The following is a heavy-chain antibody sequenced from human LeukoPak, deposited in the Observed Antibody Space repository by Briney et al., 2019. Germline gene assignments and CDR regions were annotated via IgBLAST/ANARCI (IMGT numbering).Heavy chain of an antibody. J-gene: IGHJ1*01. CDR1: GFTFDNYA. CDR3: ARDSQEFFQH. CDR2: ISGDGGST. V-gene: IGHV3-43*02. Sequence: PGGSLRLSCAASGFTFDNYAIHWVRQAPGKCLEWVSLISGDGGSTYYADSMKGRFTISRDNSKNSLYLQMNSLRTEDTALYYCARDSQEFFQHWGQGALGTVSS.